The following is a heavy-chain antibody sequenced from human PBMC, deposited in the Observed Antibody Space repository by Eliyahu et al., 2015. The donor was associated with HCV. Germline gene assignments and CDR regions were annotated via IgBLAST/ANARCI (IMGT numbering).Heavy chain of an antibody. Sequence: EVQLVESGGGLVKPGGSLRLSCAASGFXFSSYSMNWVRQAPGKGLEWVSSISSSSSYIYYADSVKGRFTISRDNAKNSLYLQMNSLRAEDTAVYYCARYELDGYNRGGYFGWAHEGIGYGMDVWGQGTTVTVSS. J-gene: IGHJ6*02. V-gene: IGHV3-21*01. CDR3: ARYELDGYNRGGYFGWAHEGIGYGMDV. CDR2: ISSSSSYI. CDR1: GFXFSSYS. D-gene: IGHD5-24*01.